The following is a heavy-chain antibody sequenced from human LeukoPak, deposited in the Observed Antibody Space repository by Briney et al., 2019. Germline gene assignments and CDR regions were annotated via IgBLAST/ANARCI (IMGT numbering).Heavy chain of an antibody. J-gene: IGHJ5*02. D-gene: IGHD2-2*03. CDR3: ARDVAIVVRNWFDP. V-gene: IGHV1-2*06. CDR2: INPNSGGT. CDR1: GYTFTGYY. Sequence: ASVKVSCKASGYTFTGYYMHWVRQAPGQGLEWMGRINPNSGGTNYAQKFQGRVTMTRDTSISTAYMELSRLRSDDTAVYYCARDVAIVVRNWFDPWGQGTLVTVSS.